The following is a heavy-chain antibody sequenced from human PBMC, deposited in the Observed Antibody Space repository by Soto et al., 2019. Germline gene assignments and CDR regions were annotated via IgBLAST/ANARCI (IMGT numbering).Heavy chain of an antibody. V-gene: IGHV4-4*07. D-gene: IGHD3-22*01. J-gene: IGHJ4*02. Sequence: QVQLQESGPGLLKPSETLSLTCTVSGASMSNYYWSWIRQPAGKGLEWIGRIFGSGETYYNPSLKSRVILSVDLSKSQFSLELTSVTAADTAVYFCVREGDYSDNNGYPLFDYWGQGTLVTVPP. CDR3: VREGDYSDNNGYPLFDY. CDR1: GASMSNYY. CDR2: IFGSGET.